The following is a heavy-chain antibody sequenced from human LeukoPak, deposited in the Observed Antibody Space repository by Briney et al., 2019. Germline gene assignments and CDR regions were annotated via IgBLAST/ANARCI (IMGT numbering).Heavy chain of an antibody. D-gene: IGHD4-23*01. J-gene: IGHJ2*01. CDR1: EFKVSNNY. Sequence: GGSLSPACVASEFKVSNNYMGWVRQAPGKGLEWVSVMYGSGARYYAASMNGRFTISRDNSKNTLDLQMNSLRGDDTAVYYCARFYGGFPNYWHFDLWGGTTLVTVSS. V-gene: IGHV3-53*01. CDR3: ARFYGGFPNYWHFDL. CDR2: MYGSGAR.